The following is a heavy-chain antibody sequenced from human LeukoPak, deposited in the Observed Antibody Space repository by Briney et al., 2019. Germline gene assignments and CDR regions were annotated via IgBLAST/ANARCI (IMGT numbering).Heavy chain of an antibody. Sequence: SETLSLTCIVSGASISSSSYYWGWIRQPPGMGLEWIGNIYYNGDTYYNTYIRSRLTISVDTSNNRFPLNLNSVTAADTAVYFCARLRGYTDGPPGDWGQGTLVTVSS. V-gene: IGHV4-39*01. CDR1: GASISSSSYY. J-gene: IGHJ4*02. CDR3: ARLRGYTDGPPGD. D-gene: IGHD5-18*01. CDR2: IYYNGDT.